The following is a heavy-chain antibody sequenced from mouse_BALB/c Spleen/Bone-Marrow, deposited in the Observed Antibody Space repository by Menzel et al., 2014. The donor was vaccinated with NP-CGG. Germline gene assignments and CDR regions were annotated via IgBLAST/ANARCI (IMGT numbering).Heavy chain of an antibody. V-gene: IGHV2-9*02. CDR1: GFSLTSYG. Sequence: VKLVESGPGLVAPSQSLSITRTVSGFSLTSYGVHWVRQPPGKGLEWLGVIWAGGSTNYNSALMSRLSISKDNSKSQVFLKMNSLQTDDTAMYYCARDPPYYYGRGGFAYWGQGTLVTVSA. CDR2: IWAGGST. CDR3: ARDPPYYYGRGGFAY. J-gene: IGHJ3*01. D-gene: IGHD1-1*01.